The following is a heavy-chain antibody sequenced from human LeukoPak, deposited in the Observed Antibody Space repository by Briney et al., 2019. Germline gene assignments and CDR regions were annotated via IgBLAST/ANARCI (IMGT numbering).Heavy chain of an antibody. CDR3: ARADSYCSGGSCYKYWYFDL. D-gene: IGHD2-15*01. CDR2: IGTAGDT. Sequence: GGSLRVSCAASGFTFSSYDMHWVRQATGKGLEWVSAIGTAGDTYYPGSVKGRFTISRENAKNSLYLQMNSLRAGDTAVYYCARADSYCSGGSCYKYWYFDLWGRGTLVTVSS. J-gene: IGHJ2*01. V-gene: IGHV3-13*04. CDR1: GFTFSSYD.